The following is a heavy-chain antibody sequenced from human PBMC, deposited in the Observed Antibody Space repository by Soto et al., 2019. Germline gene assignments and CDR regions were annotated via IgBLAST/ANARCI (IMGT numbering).Heavy chain of an antibody. CDR1: GFTFSHYA. J-gene: IGHJ4*02. V-gene: IGHV3-30*18. Sequence: QVQLVESGGGVVQPGRSLRLSCAASGFTFSHYAMHWVRQAPGKGLEWVALMSYDGSNEYYADSVKGRFTISRDNSKNPLYLQMNSLRAEDTAVYYCAKDGSHNFDYWGQGTLVTLSS. D-gene: IGHD1-26*01. CDR3: AKDGSHNFDY. CDR2: MSYDGSNE.